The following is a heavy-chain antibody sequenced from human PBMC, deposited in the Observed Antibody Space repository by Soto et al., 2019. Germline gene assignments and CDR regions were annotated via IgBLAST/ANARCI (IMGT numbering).Heavy chain of an antibody. J-gene: IGHJ4*02. CDR1: GGSITTYQ. V-gene: IGHV4-59*01. D-gene: IGHD4-17*01. Sequence: SETLSLTCTVSGGSITTYQWSWIRQPPGKGLEWIGGYSGFTDYNPSLESRATISVDHSKNQFSLTLRSVTAADTAVYSCARDYGDYSFFFDYWGQGALVTSPQ. CDR3: ARDYGDYSFFFDY. CDR2: YSGFT.